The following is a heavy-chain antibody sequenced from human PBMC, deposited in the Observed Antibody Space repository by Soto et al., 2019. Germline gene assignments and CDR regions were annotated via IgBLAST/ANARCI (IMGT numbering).Heavy chain of an antibody. Sequence: ESGGGLVQPGGSLRLSCAASGFTFSSYSMNWVRQAPGKGLEWVSYISSSSSTIYYADSVKGRFTISRDNAKNSLYLQMNSLRDEDTAVYYCARDSRCSSTSCYGSYYYYGMDVWGQGTTVTVSS. CDR2: ISSSSSTI. D-gene: IGHD2-2*01. CDR3: ARDSRCSSTSCYGSYYYYGMDV. CDR1: GFTFSSYS. V-gene: IGHV3-48*02. J-gene: IGHJ6*02.